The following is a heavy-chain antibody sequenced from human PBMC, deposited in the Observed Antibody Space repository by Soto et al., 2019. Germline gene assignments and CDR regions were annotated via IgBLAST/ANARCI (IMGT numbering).Heavy chain of an antibody. Sequence: SETLSLTCTVSGTSVSSGTYYWSWIRQPPGKGLEWIGYIYYTGSTNYNPSLKSRLTISLDTSKNQFSVKLSSVTAADTAVYYCSRMFLAPIRGSDFWGQGTLVTVSS. CDR3: SRMFLAPIRGSDF. V-gene: IGHV4-61*01. CDR2: IYYTGST. D-gene: IGHD3-10*01. J-gene: IGHJ4*02. CDR1: GTSVSSGTYY.